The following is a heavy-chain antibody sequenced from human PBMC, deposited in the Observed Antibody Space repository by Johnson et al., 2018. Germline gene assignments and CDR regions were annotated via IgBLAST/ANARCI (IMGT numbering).Heavy chain of an antibody. Sequence: QVQLVESGGGVVQPGMSLRLSCAASGFTFSASGIDTHWVRQSPDKGLEWVTHITLDGMRPFYTDSVRGRFSVSSDNPRNTVYLQRNSLRPEYTAQYHFVQGPSLGAFVIWGQGTMV. J-gene: IGHJ3*02. CDR2: ITLDGMRP. V-gene: IGHV3-30*18. D-gene: IGHD2-2*01. CDR3: VQGPSLGAFVI. CDR1: GFTFSASG.